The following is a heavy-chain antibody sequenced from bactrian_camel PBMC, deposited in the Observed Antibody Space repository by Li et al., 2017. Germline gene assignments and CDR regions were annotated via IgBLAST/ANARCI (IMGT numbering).Heavy chain of an antibody. J-gene: IGHJ7*01. Sequence: HVQLVESGGGLVQPGGSLRLSCAASGFPFTSYGMLWVRQAPGKGLEWVSIINRGTGNTHYADSVKGRFTISRDNAKNTLYLESNSLKTEDTAMYYCAKDLGPWMVAMGGMDYWGKGTQVTVS. D-gene: IGHD1*01. CDR2: INRGTGNT. V-gene: IGHV3S1*01. CDR1: GFPFTSYG.